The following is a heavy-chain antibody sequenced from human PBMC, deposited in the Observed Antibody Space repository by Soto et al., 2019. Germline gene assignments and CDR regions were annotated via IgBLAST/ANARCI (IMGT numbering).Heavy chain of an antibody. J-gene: IGHJ4*02. V-gene: IGHV1-46*03. D-gene: IGHD2-21*01. CDR1: GYTFTSYY. Sequence: ASVKVSCKASGYTFTSYYMHWVRQAPGQGLEWMGIINPSGGSTSYAQKFQGRVTMTRDTSTSTVYMELSSLRSEDTAVYYCARDLSGFECYPSTCYYFDYWGQGTLVTVSS. CDR3: ARDLSGFECYPSTCYYFDY. CDR2: INPSGGST.